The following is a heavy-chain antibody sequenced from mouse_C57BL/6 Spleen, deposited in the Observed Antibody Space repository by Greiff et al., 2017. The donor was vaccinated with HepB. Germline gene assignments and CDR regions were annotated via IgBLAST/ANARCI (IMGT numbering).Heavy chain of an antibody. CDR3: AIITSVAERVNYFDY. Sequence: VQLQQPGAELVKPGASVKMSCKASGYTFTSYWITWVKQRPGQGLEWIGDIYPGSGSTNYNEKFKSKATLTVDTSSSTAYMKLSSLTSEDSAVYYCAIITSVAERVNYFDYWGQGTTLTVSS. D-gene: IGHD1-1*01. V-gene: IGHV1-55*01. J-gene: IGHJ2*01. CDR2: IYPGSGST. CDR1: GYTFTSYW.